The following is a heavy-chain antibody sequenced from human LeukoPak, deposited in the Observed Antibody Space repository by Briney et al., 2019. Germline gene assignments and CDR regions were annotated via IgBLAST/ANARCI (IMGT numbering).Heavy chain of an antibody. CDR2: IRSIANSYAT. Sequence: GGSLKLSCAASGFTFSGSDMHWVRQASGKGLEWVGRIRSIANSYATAYDESVKGRFNISRDDSKNTAYLQMNSLKTEDTAVYYCTRLTMATDYSGMDVWGQGTTVTVSS. J-gene: IGHJ6*02. CDR3: TRLTMATDYSGMDV. CDR1: GFTFSGSD. V-gene: IGHV3-73*01. D-gene: IGHD3-10*01.